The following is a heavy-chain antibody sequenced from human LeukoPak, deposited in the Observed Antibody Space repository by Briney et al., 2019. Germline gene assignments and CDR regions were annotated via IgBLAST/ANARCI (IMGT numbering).Heavy chain of an antibody. V-gene: IGHV3-30-3*01. CDR3: ARGSGWAYYFDY. CDR2: ISYDGSNK. Sequence: GYLRLSCSASGFTFSSYAMHWVRQAPGKGLEWVAVISYDGSNKYYADSVKGRFTISRDNSKNTLYLQMNSLRAEDTAVYYCARGSGWAYYFDYWGQGTLVTVSS. D-gene: IGHD6-19*01. J-gene: IGHJ4*02. CDR1: GFTFSSYA.